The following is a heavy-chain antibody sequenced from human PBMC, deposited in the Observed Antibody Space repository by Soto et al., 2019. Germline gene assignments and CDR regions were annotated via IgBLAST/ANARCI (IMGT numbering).Heavy chain of an antibody. Sequence: QVQLQESGPGLVKPSQTLSLTCTVSGGSISSGDYYWSWIRQPPGKGLEWIGYIYYSGSTYYNPSLKRRVTISVAPSKIQFSLKLSSVTAADTAVYCCARDAEAARNDYWGQGTLVTVSS. CDR1: GGSISSGDYY. CDR3: ARDAEAARNDY. V-gene: IGHV4-30-4*01. CDR2: IYYSGST. J-gene: IGHJ4*02. D-gene: IGHD6-6*01.